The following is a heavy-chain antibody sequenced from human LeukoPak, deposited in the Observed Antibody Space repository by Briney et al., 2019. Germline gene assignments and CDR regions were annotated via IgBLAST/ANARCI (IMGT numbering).Heavy chain of an antibody. CDR1: GYTFTSYY. J-gene: IGHJ6*03. CDR3: ARDVGSSWRYYYYYMDV. D-gene: IGHD6-13*01. V-gene: IGHV1-46*01. Sequence: ASVKVSCKASGYTFTSYYMHWVRQAPGQGLEWMGIINPSGGSTSYAQKFKGRVTMTRDMSTSTVYMELSSLRSEDTAVYYCARDVGSSWRYYYYYMDVWGKGTTVTVSS. CDR2: INPSGGST.